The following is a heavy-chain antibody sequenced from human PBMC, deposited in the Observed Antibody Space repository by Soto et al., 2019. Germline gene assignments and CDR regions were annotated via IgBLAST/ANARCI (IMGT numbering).Heavy chain of an antibody. CDR3: ARDGWAVAEN. D-gene: IGHD6-19*01. Sequence: VQLVESGGGLVQPGGSLRLSCAASGYTFSDFLMHWVRQVPGKGLVWVSRINSDGSTTDYADSVKGRFTISRDNAKNTIYLQMNNLRAEDTAVDYCARDGWAVAENWGRGTLVTVSS. V-gene: IGHV3-74*01. J-gene: IGHJ4*02. CDR1: GYTFSDFL. CDR2: INSDGSTT.